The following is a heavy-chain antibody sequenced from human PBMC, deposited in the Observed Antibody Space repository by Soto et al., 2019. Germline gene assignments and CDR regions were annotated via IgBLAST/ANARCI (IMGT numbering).Heavy chain of an antibody. Sequence: ASETLSLTCTVSSGSISVTNVFWGWVRQPPGKGLEWIGSIDYSGTAYFSPSLATRVTFHVDTSKNQFSLTLYSVTAADTAVYYCARITGRHLDYWGQGILVTVSS. CDR1: SGSISVTNVF. J-gene: IGHJ4*02. D-gene: IGHD1-20*01. CDR2: IDYSGTA. CDR3: ARITGRHLDY. V-gene: IGHV4-39*01.